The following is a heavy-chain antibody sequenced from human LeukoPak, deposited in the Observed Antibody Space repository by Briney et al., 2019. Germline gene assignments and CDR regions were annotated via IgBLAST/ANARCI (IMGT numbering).Heavy chain of an antibody. J-gene: IGHJ3*02. CDR1: GGSISSSSYY. D-gene: IGHD6-13*01. CDR2: IYYSGST. CDR3: ARDENSSSWYPNDAFDI. Sequence: SETLSLTCTVSGGSISSSSYYWGWIRQPPGKGLEWIGSIYYSGSTYYNPSLKSPVTISLDTSKNQFSLRLTSVTAADTAVYYCARDENSSSWYPNDAFDIWGQGTMVTVSS. V-gene: IGHV4-39*07.